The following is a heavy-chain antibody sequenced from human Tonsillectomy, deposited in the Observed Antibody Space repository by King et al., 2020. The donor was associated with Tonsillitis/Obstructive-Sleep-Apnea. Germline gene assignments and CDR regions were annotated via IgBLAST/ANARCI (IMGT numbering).Heavy chain of an antibody. D-gene: IGHD2-2*02. CDR1: GFTFSTYA. CDR3: ARGVPAAIGYLNWFDP. CDR2: ISFSGGTT. J-gene: IGHJ5*02. V-gene: IGHV3-23*04. Sequence: VQLVESGGGLVQPGGSLRLSCAASGFTFSTYAMSWVRQAPGKGLEWVSTISFSGGTTYYADSVKGRFTISRDNSKNTLYLQMNSLSAEDTAIYYCARGVPAAIGYLNWFDPWGQGTLVTVSS.